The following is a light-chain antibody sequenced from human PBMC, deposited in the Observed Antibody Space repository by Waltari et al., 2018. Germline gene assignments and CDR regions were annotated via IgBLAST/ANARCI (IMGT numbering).Light chain of an antibody. CDR2: GAS. CDR1: QSVSSSY. V-gene: IGKV3-20*01. J-gene: IGKJ2*01. Sequence: EFVLTQSPGTLSLSPGERATLSCRASQSVSSSYFAWYQQKPGQAPRLLIYGASSRATGIPDRFSGSGSGTNFTLTISRLEPEDFAVYYCQQYGTSSYTFGQGTKLEI. CDR3: QQYGTSSYT.